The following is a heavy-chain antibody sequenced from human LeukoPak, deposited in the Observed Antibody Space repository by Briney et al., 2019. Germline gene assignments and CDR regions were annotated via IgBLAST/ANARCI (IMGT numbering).Heavy chain of an antibody. CDR3: ARVGGYSYGYYFDY. CDR2: INSDGSRT. J-gene: IGHJ4*02. Sequence: PGGSLRLSCAASGFTFSSYWMHWVRQAPGKGLVWVSLINSDGSRTNYADSVKGRFTISRDNAKNTLYLQMNSLRAEDTAVYYCARVGGYSYGYYFDYWGQGTLVTVSS. V-gene: IGHV3-74*01. CDR1: GFTFSSYW. D-gene: IGHD5-18*01.